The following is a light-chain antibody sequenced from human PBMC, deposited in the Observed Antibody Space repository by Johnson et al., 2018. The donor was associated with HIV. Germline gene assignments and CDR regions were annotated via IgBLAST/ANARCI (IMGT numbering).Light chain of an antibody. CDR1: SSNIGNNY. CDR3: GTWDSSLSAAPYV. CDR2: ENN. V-gene: IGLV1-51*01. J-gene: IGLJ1*01. Sequence: QPVLTQPPSVSAAPGQKVTISCSGSSSNIGNNYVSWYQQLPGTAPKLLIYENNKRPSGIPDRFSGSKSGTSATLGITGLQTGDEADYYCGTWDSSLSAAPYVFGTGTKVTVI.